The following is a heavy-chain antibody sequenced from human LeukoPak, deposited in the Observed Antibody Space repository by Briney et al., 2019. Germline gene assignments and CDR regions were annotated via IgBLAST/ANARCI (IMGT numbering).Heavy chain of an antibody. CDR1: GFSVSRQW. V-gene: IGHV3-7*01. CDR3: VASVGEY. Sequence: PGGSLRLSCAVSGFSVSRQWMTWVRQAPGKGLEWVANMNNDGSQRYYLDSVKGRFIISKDNGKNSVVLQMNSLRAEDTAVYYCVASVGEYWGQGTLVTVST. D-gene: IGHD3-10*01. CDR2: MNNDGSQR. J-gene: IGHJ4*02.